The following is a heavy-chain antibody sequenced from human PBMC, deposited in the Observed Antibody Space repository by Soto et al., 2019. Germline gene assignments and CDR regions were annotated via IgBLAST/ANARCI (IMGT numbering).Heavy chain of an antibody. D-gene: IGHD3-10*01. CDR3: AGGWFGELFPWDY. CDR2: IYYSGST. J-gene: IGHJ4*02. CDR1: GGSISSSSYY. V-gene: IGHV4-39*01. Sequence: SETLSLTCTVSGGSISSSSYYWGWIRQPPGKGLEWIGSIYYSGSTYYNPSLKSRVTISVDTSKNQFSLKLSSVTAADTAVYYCAGGWFGELFPWDYWGQGTLVTVSS.